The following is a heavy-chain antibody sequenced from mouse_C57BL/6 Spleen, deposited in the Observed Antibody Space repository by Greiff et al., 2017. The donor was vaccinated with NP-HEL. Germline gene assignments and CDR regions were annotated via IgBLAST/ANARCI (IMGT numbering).Heavy chain of an antibody. CDR2: IDPSDSET. CDR1: GYTFTSYW. CDR3: ARDYYRSSPVAY. Sequence: QVQLQQPGAELVRPGSSVKLSCKASGYTFTSYWMHWVKQRPIQGLEWIGNIDPSDSETHYTQKFKDKATLTVDKSSSTAYMQLRSLPSDDSAVYYCARDYYRSSPVAYWGKGTLVTVAA. D-gene: IGHD1-1*01. V-gene: IGHV1-52*01. J-gene: IGHJ3*01.